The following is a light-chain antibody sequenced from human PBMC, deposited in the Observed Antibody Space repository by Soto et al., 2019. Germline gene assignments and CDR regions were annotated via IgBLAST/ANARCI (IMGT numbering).Light chain of an antibody. CDR2: GAS. Sequence: EIVLTQSPGTLSLSPGERATLSCRASQSVSSSYLSWYQQKPGQAPRQHIYGASSRATGIPDRFSGSGSGTDFTLTITRLEPEDFAVYYCQHYRTSFGGGTRVEIK. J-gene: IGKJ4*01. V-gene: IGKV3-20*01. CDR1: QSVSSSY. CDR3: QHYRTS.